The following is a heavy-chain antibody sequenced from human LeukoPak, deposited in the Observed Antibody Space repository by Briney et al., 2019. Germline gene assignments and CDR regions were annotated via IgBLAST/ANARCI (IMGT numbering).Heavy chain of an antibody. D-gene: IGHD3-22*01. J-gene: IGHJ5*02. CDR2: IKAGAEAT. CDR1: GFTFSTDI. CDR3: ARDHESSGYPTSHH. V-gene: IGHV3-23*01. Sequence: GGSLRLSCEASGFTFSTDIMGWVRQAPGKGLEWVSTIKAGAEATFYADSVKDRLTISRDNSKNTLYLQMNSLRADDTPLYFCARDHESSGYPTSHHWGQGTLVTVSS.